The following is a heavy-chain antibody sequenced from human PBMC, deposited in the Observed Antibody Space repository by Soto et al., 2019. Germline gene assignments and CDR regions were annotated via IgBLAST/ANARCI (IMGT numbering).Heavy chain of an antibody. CDR1: GFTFSDYY. Sequence: PGGSLRLSCAASGFTFSDYYMSWIRQAPGKGLEWVSYISSSGSTIYYADSVKGRFTISRDNAKNSLYLQMNSLRAEDTAVYYCARYHSAARLSWFDPWGQGTLVTVSS. CDR3: ARYHSAARLSWFDP. CDR2: ISSSGSTI. V-gene: IGHV3-11*01. D-gene: IGHD6-6*01. J-gene: IGHJ5*02.